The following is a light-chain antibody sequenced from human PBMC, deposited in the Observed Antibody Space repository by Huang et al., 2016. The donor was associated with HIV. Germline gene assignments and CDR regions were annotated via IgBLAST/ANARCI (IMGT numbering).Light chain of an antibody. Sequence: DIQMTQSPSSLSASVGVRVTITCRASQRIKKYLNWYQQKPGKAPKLLIYCASSLQSGVPSRFSGSGSGTDFTLTISSLQPEDFATYYCQQSYSTLLFTFGPGTKVDI. J-gene: IGKJ3*01. CDR1: QRIKKY. CDR2: CAS. CDR3: QQSYSTLLFT. V-gene: IGKV1-39*01.